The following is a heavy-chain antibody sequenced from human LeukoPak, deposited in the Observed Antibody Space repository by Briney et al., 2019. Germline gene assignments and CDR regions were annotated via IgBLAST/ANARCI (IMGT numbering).Heavy chain of an antibody. CDR2: INHGGIT. CDR3: ARVFSGVVASD. CDR1: AGSFSGYY. D-gene: IGHD2-15*01. V-gene: IGHV4-34*01. J-gene: IGHJ1*01. Sequence: SETLSLTCAVYAGSFSGYYWNRIRQPPGKGLEWIGEINHGGITNYNPSLKSRVTISVDTSKNQFSLKLSSVTAADTAVYYCARVFSGVVASDWGQGKLVTVSS.